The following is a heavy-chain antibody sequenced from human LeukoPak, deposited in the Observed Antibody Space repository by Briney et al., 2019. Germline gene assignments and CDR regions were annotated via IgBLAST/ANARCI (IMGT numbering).Heavy chain of an antibody. V-gene: IGHV7-4-1*02. D-gene: IGHD1-26*01. CDR2: INTNTGNP. CDR3: ARPGAVIAVGATDYFDY. Sequence: ASVKVSCKASGYTFTSYAMNWVRQAPGQGLEWMGWINTNTGNPTYAQGFTGRFVFSLDTSVSTAYLQISSLKAEDTAVYYCARPGAVIAVGATDYFDYWGQGTLVTVSS. CDR1: GYTFTSYA. J-gene: IGHJ4*02.